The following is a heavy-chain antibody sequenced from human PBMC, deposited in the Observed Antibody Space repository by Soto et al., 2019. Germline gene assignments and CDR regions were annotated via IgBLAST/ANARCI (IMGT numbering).Heavy chain of an antibody. Sequence: PSETLSLTCTVSGGSISSGDYYWSWIRQPPGKGLEWIGYIYYSGSTYYNPSLKSRVTISVDTSKNQFSLKLSSVTAADTAVYYCARRYSGSPGHNWFDPWGQGTLVTVSS. CDR2: IYYSGST. CDR1: GGSISSGDYY. CDR3: ARRYSGSPGHNWFDP. D-gene: IGHD1-26*01. J-gene: IGHJ5*02. V-gene: IGHV4-30-4*01.